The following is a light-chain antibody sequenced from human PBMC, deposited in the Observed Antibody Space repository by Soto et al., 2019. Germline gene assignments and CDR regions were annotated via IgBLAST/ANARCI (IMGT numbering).Light chain of an antibody. CDR1: QSINNN. Sequence: DIQMTQSPSSLSASVGDRVTITCRASQSINNNLNWYQQKPGKAPKLLIYAASSLQSGVPSRFVGSGSWADFTLSISGLQPDDLATYYCQQTYSTPYAFGQGTKLEIK. J-gene: IGKJ2*01. V-gene: IGKV1-39*01. CDR3: QQTYSTPYA. CDR2: AAS.